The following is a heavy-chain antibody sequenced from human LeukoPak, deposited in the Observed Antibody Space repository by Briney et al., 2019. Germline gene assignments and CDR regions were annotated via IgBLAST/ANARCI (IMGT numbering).Heavy chain of an antibody. CDR3: ARRFFEGGQQLVLAEYFQH. J-gene: IGHJ1*01. V-gene: IGHV4-61*02. CDR1: GGSIGSGTYY. D-gene: IGHD6-13*01. CDR2: FYTGGST. Sequence: SQTLSLTCTVSGGSIGSGTYYWTWLRQPAGKGLEWIGRFYTGGSTNYNPSLRSRVSISLDMSKNQFSLKMSSVTAADTAVYYCARRFFEGGQQLVLAEYFQHWGQGTLVTVSS.